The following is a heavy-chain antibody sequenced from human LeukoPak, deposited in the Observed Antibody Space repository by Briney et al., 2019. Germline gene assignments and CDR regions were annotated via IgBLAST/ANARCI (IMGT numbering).Heavy chain of an antibody. CDR3: ARVMGLWFGESYFDY. V-gene: IGHV1-18*01. D-gene: IGHD3-10*01. CDR1: GYTFTSYG. Sequence: ASVKVSCKASGYTFTSYGISWVRQAPGQGLEWMGWISAYNGHTNYAQKLQGRVTMTTDTSTSTAYMELRSLRSDDTAVYYCARVMGLWFGESYFDYWGQGTLVTVSS. CDR2: ISAYNGHT. J-gene: IGHJ4*02.